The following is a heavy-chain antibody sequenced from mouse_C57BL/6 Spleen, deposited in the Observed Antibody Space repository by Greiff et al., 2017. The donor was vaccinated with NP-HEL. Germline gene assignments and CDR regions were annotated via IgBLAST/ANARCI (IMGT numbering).Heavy chain of an antibody. V-gene: IGHV1-54*01. CDR2: INPGSGGT. D-gene: IGHD2-5*01. CDR1: RYAFTNYL. J-gene: IGHJ3*01. Sequence: VKLMESGAELVRPGTSVKVSCKASRYAFTNYLLEWVKQRPGQGLEWIGVINPGSGGTNYNEKFKGKATLTADKSSSTAYMQLSSLTSEDSAVYFCAREGGYSNLFAYWGQGTLVTVSA. CDR3: AREGGYSNLFAY.